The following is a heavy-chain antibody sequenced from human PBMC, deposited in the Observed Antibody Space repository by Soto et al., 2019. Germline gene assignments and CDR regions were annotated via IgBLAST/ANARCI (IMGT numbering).Heavy chain of an antibody. CDR3: VRQGIDYLHGLVDV. Sequence: QVQLQQSGPRLVKPSETLSLTCTVSSGPDRSHNWGWIRQPPGRGLEWIGYVYYTGDTAYNPSLRGRVTIPAXTXTNHIPVPLTSVTASDTAVYYCVRQGIDYLHGLVDVWGQGTTVSVSS. CDR1: SGPDRSHN. J-gene: IGHJ6*02. D-gene: IGHD4-17*01. V-gene: IGHV4-59*08. CDR2: VYYTGDT.